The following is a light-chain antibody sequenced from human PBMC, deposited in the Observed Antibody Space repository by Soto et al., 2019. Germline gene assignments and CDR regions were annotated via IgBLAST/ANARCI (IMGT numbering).Light chain of an antibody. Sequence: DIQMTQSPSTLSASVGDRFTIPFRASQSISLWLAWFQQKPGQASKRLIYRTSTLESGVPSRVNGSGSGTEFTLTISRLQPDYFATYYWQRYNSFSGTCGQGTKVELK. CDR3: QRYNSFSGT. CDR2: RTS. J-gene: IGKJ1*01. V-gene: IGKV1-5*03. CDR1: QSISLW.